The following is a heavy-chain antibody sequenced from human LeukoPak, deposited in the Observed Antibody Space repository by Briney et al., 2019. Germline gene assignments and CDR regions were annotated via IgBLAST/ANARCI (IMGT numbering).Heavy chain of an antibody. V-gene: IGHV4-34*01. CDR2: IYHSGST. CDR3: ARGQGAFDY. J-gene: IGHJ4*02. CDR1: GGSFSGYY. D-gene: IGHD3-16*01. Sequence: PSETLSLTCAVYGGSFSGYYWSWIRQPPGKGLEWIGYIYHSGSTYYNPSLKSRVTISVDRSKNQFSLKLSSVTAADTAVYYCARGQGAFDYWGQGTLVTVSS.